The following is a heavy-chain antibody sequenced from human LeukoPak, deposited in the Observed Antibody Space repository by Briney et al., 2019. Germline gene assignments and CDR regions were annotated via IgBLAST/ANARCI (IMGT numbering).Heavy chain of an antibody. CDR2: INPSGGST. V-gene: IGHV1-46*01. D-gene: IGHD6-19*01. CDR3: ATTKSSGWHRTFFDY. J-gene: IGHJ4*02. Sequence: GASVKVSCKASGYTFTSYYMHWVRQAPGQGLEWMGIINPSGGSTSYAQKFQGRVTMTRDTSTSTVYMELSSLRSEDTAVYYCATTKSSGWHRTFFDYWGQGTLVTVSS. CDR1: GYTFTSYY.